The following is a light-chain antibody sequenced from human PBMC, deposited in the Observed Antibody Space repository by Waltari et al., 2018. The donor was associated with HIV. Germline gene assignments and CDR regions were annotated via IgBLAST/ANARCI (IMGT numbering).Light chain of an antibody. Sequence: EIVLTQSPGTLSLSPGERATLSCRASQRVSSSHLAWYQQKPGQAPRLLIYGASSRATGIPDRFSGSGSGTDFTLTISRLEPEDFAVYYCQQYGSSPPYTFGQGTKLEIK. CDR2: GAS. J-gene: IGKJ2*01. CDR1: QRVSSSH. CDR3: QQYGSSPPYT. V-gene: IGKV3-20*01.